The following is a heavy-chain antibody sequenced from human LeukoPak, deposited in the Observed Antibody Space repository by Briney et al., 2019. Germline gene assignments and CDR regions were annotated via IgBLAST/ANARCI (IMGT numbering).Heavy chain of an antibody. CDR1: GFTFSSHA. V-gene: IGHV3-30*04. Sequence: PGGSLRLSCAASGFTFSSHAMHWVRQAPGKGLEWVAVISYDGSNKYYADSVKGRFTISRDNSKNTLYLQMNSLRAEDTAVYYCARELVAVAGTGDYYYYGMDVWGQGTTVTVSS. CDR2: ISYDGSNK. J-gene: IGHJ6*02. CDR3: ARELVAVAGTGDYYYYGMDV. D-gene: IGHD6-19*01.